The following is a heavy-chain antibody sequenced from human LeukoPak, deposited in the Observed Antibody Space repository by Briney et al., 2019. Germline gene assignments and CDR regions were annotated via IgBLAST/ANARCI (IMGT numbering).Heavy chain of an antibody. CDR3: ARGPGIAARPDWFDP. CDR2: IIPIFGTA. D-gene: IGHD6-6*01. CDR1: GGTFISYA. J-gene: IGHJ5*02. V-gene: IGHV1-69*13. Sequence: SVKVSCKASGGTFISYAISWVRQAPGQGLEWMGGIIPIFGTANYAQKFQGRVTITADESTSTAYMELSSLRPEDTAVYYCARGPGIAARPDWFDPWGQGTLVTVSS.